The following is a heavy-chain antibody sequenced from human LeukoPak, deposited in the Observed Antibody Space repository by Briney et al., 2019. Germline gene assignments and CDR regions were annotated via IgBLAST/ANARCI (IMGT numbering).Heavy chain of an antibody. CDR3: ADLPL. CDR2: ISYDGSNK. V-gene: IGHV3-30*03. CDR1: GFTFSNYG. Sequence: GGSLRLSCATSGFTFSNYGMHWVRQAPGKGLEWVAVISYDGSNKYYADSVKGRFTISRDNSKNTLYLQMNSLRPEDAAVYYCADLPLWGQGTLVTVSS. J-gene: IGHJ4*02.